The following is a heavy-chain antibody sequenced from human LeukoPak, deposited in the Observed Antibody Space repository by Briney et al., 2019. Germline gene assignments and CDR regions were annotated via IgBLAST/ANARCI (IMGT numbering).Heavy chain of an antibody. CDR1: GFTFDDYG. CDR3: ARDRGGHDYGGYFDY. Sequence: GGSLRLSCAASGFTFDDYGMSWVRQAPGKGLEWVSGINWNGGSTGYADSVKGRFTISRDNAKNSLYLQMNSLRAEDTALYYCARDRGGHDYGGYFDYWGQGTLVTVSS. CDR2: INWNGGST. D-gene: IGHD4-23*01. V-gene: IGHV3-20*04. J-gene: IGHJ4*02.